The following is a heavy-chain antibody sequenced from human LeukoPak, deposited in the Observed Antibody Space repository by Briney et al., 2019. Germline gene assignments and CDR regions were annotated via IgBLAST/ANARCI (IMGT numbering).Heavy chain of an antibody. V-gene: IGHV4-34*01. CDR2: INHSGST. Sequence: SETLSLTCAVYGGAFSGYYWSWIRQPPGKGLEWIGEINHSGSTNYNPSLKSRVTISVDTSKNQFSLKLSSVTAADTAVYYCARVYMELDAFDIWGQGTMVTVSS. D-gene: IGHD1-7*01. CDR3: ARVYMELDAFDI. CDR1: GGAFSGYY. J-gene: IGHJ3*02.